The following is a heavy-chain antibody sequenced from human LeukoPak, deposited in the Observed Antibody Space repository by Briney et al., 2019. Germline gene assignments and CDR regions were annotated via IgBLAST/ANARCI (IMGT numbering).Heavy chain of an antibody. CDR2: ISYDGNNK. Sequence: GGSLRLSCAASGFTFSSHAMHWVRQAPGKGLEWVAAISYDGNNKYYADSVKGRFTISRDNSKNTLYLQMNSLRAEDTAVYYCARDAARVIDYWGQGTLVTVSS. CDR1: GFTFSSHA. V-gene: IGHV3-30-3*01. CDR3: ARDAARVIDY. D-gene: IGHD4-11*01. J-gene: IGHJ4*02.